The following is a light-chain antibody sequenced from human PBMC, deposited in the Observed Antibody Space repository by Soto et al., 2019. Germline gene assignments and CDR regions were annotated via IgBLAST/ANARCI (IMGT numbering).Light chain of an antibody. J-gene: IGLJ3*02. Sequence: QSALTQPASVSGSPGQSITISCTGTSSDVGGYNYVSWYQQHPGKAPKLMIYEVSNRPSGVSNRFSGSKSGNTASLTISGLQAEDEADYYCCSYVSSSTVFGGGTKVTVL. CDR2: EVS. V-gene: IGLV2-14*01. CDR1: SSDVGGYNY. CDR3: CSYVSSSTV.